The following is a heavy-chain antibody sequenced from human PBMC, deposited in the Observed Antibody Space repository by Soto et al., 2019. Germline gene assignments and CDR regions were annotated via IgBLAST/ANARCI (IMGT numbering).Heavy chain of an antibody. CDR2: IVPDGRNQ. V-gene: IGHV3-30-3*01. Sequence: QVQLVEFGGGVVQPGRSLRLSCVASGSPFDVHWVRQAPGKGPEWVAHIVPDGRNQYWADSVKGRFTGSRDNAKNTVYLQMYSLRTEDTAVYYCARGPTHGAFDLWGQGTMVTVSS. CDR3: ARGPTHGAFDL. CDR1: GSPFD. J-gene: IGHJ3*01.